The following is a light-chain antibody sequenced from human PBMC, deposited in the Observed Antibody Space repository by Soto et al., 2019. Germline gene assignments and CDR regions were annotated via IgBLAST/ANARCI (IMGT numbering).Light chain of an antibody. CDR3: QQSYSTPWT. J-gene: IGKJ1*01. CDR2: AAS. V-gene: IGKV1-39*01. Sequence: DTQMTQSHSTLSASVGDRVTITCRASQSISSYLNWYQQKPGKAPKLLIYAASSLQSGVPSRFSGSGSGTDFTLTISSLQPEDFATYYCQQSYSTPWTFGQVTKVDIK. CDR1: QSISSY.